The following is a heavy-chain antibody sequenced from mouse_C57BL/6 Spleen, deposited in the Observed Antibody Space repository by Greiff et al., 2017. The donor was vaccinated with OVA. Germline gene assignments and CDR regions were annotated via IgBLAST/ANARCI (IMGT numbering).Heavy chain of an antibody. CDR1: GYTFTDYE. V-gene: IGHV1-15*01. CDR3: IRHGSSDPYYFDY. CDR2: IDPETGGT. Sequence: QVQLQQSGAELVRPGASVTLSCKASGYTFTDYEMHWVKQTPVHGLEWIGAIDPETGGTAYNQKFKGKAILTADKSSSTAYMELRSLTSEDSAVYYCIRHGSSDPYYFDYWGQGTTLTVSS. D-gene: IGHD1-1*01. J-gene: IGHJ2*01.